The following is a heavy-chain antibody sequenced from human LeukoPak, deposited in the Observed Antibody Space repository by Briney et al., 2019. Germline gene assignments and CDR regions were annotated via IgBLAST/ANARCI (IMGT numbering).Heavy chain of an antibody. CDR2: TNCVGAST. V-gene: IGHV3-20*04. CDR1: GFRFADYG. J-gene: IGHJ6*03. Sequence: GRSLRLSCAASGFRFADYGMGWVRHVEGNVREWVSGTNCVGASTCYADSVKGQITICRDNVKNFLYLQMNCLRVEDTALYFCGRVYCSTTSCYDYYEYYMDVWGKGTMVTVSS. CDR3: GRVYCSTTSCYDYYEYYMDV. D-gene: IGHD2-2*01.